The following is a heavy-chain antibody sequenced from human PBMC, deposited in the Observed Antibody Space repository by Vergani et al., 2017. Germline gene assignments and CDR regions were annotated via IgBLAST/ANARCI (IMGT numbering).Heavy chain of an antibody. CDR3: AREIEGANCSSTSCNTFYYYYGMDV. D-gene: IGHD2-2*01. Sequence: QVQLVQSGAEVKKPGASVKVSCKASGYTFTSYGISWVRQAPGQGLEWMGWISAYNGNTNYAQKLQGRVTMTTDTSTSTAYMELRSLRSDDTAVYYCAREIEGANCSSTSCNTFYYYYGMDVWGQGTTVTVSS. CDR2: ISAYNGNT. J-gene: IGHJ6*02. V-gene: IGHV1-18*04. CDR1: GYTFTSYG.